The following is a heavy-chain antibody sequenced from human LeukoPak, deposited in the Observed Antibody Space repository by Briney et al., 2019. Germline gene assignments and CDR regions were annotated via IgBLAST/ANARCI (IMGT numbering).Heavy chain of an antibody. CDR3: ARPRGWTPGAFDI. D-gene: IGHD6-19*01. CDR2: IYYSGST. CDR1: GGSISSSSYY. V-gene: IGHV4-39*01. J-gene: IGHJ3*02. Sequence: PSETLSLTCTVSGGSISSSSYYWGWIRQPPGKGLEWIGSIYYSGSTYYNPSLKSRVTISVDTSKNQFSLKLSSVTAADTAVYYCARPRGWTPGAFDIWGQGTMLTVSS.